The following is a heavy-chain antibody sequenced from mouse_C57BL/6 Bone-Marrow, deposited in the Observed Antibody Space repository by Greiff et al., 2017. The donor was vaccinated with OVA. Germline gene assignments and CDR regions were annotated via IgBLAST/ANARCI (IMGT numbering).Heavy chain of an antibody. Sequence: QVQLQQPGAELLRPGSSVKLSCKASGYTFTSYWMHWVKQRPIQGLEWIGNIDPSDSETHYNQKFKDKATLTVDKSSSTAYMQLSSLTSEDSAVYYCARSVYYYGSSYNFDYWGQGTTLTVSS. CDR3: ARSVYYYGSSYNFDY. J-gene: IGHJ2*01. CDR2: IDPSDSET. CDR1: GYTFTSYW. D-gene: IGHD1-1*01. V-gene: IGHV1-52*01.